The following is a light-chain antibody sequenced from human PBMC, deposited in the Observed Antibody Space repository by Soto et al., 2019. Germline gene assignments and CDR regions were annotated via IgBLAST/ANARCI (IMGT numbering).Light chain of an antibody. V-gene: IGKV3-20*01. CDR1: QRVRNSY. CDR3: QQYGSSPYT. CDR2: GAS. J-gene: IGKJ2*01. Sequence: EILLTQSPGTLSLSPGERDTLSWRARQRVRNSYLAWYQQKPGQAPRLLIYGASGRATGIPDRFSGSGSGTDFTLTISRLEPEDFAVYYCQQYGSSPYTFGQGTKLEI.